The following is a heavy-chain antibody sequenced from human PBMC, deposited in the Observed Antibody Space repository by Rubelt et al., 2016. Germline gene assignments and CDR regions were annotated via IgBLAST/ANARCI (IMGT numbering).Heavy chain of an antibody. D-gene: IGHD6-6*01. V-gene: IGHV1-18*01. CDR2: ISAYNGNT. CDR3: ARDGTEYTSSSRDNWFDT. J-gene: IGHJ5*02. CDR1: SYG. Sequence: SYGISWVRQAPGQGLEWMGWISAYNGNTNYAQKLQGRVTMTTDTSTSTAYMELRSLRSDDTAVYYCARDGTEYTSSSRDNWFDTWGQGTLVTVSS.